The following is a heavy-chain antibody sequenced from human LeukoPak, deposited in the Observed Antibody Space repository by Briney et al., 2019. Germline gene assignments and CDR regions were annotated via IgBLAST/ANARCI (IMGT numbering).Heavy chain of an antibody. D-gene: IGHD6-6*01. CDR3: ARGRAARMDY. CDR2: IIPIFGTA. J-gene: IGHJ4*02. CDR1: GGTFSSYA. V-gene: IGHV1-69*13. Sequence: GASVKVSCKASGGTFSSYAISWVRQAPGQGLERMGGIIPIFGTANYAQKFQGRVTITADESTSTAYMELSSLRSEDTAVYYCARGRAARMDYWGQGTLVTVSS.